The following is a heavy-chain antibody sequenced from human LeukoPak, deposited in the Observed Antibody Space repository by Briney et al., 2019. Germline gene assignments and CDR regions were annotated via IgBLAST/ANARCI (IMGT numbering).Heavy chain of an antibody. CDR2: IYYSGST. Sequence: SETLSLTCTVSGGSISSSSYYWGWIRQPPGKGLEWIGSIYYSGSTYYNPSLKSRVTISVDTSKNQFSLKLSSVTAADTAVYYCAKDLVGYQLLYAVRGYFDYWGQGTLVTVSS. D-gene: IGHD2-2*02. V-gene: IGHV4-39*07. J-gene: IGHJ4*02. CDR1: GGSISSSSYY. CDR3: AKDLVGYQLLYAVRGYFDY.